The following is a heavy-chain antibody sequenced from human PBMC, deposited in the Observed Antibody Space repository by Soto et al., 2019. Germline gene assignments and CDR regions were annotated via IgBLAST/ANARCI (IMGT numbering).Heavy chain of an antibody. D-gene: IGHD3-9*01. CDR2: ISAYNGNT. V-gene: IGHV1-18*01. J-gene: IGHJ4*02. CDR3: ANLLRYFDWLTYDSSGREGDY. CDR1: GYTFTSYG. Sequence: QVQLVQSGAEVKKPGASVKVSCKASGYTFTSYGISWVRQAPGQGLEWMGWISAYNGNTNYAQKLQGRVTMTTDTTTSTAYMELRSLRSDDTAVYYCANLLRYFDWLTYDSSGREGDYWGQGTLVTVSS.